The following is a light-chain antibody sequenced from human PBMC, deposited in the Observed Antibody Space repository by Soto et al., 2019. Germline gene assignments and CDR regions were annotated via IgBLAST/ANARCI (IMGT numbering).Light chain of an antibody. J-gene: IGKJ1*01. CDR3: QQYDISHTT. CDR2: GST. CDR1: QSLNSFY. Sequence: EMGLTQSPGTLSLSPGERATVSCRASQSLNSFYLTWYQQKPGQAPRLIIYGSTKRATGVPDRFSGSGSGTNFTLTISRLDPEDFAVYYFQQYDISHTTFGPVTKVEVK. V-gene: IGKV3-20*01.